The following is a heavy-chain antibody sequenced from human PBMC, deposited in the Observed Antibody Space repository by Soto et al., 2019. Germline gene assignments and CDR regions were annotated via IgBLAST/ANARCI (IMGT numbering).Heavy chain of an antibody. CDR2: ISAHNGNT. J-gene: IGHJ1*01. D-gene: IGHD3-10*01. Sequence: QVHLVQSGAEVKKPGASVKVSCQGSGYAFTTYGITWVRQAPGQGLEWMGWISAHNGNTNYAQKLQGRVTVTRDTSASTAYMELRSLRYDDTAVYDCEGGRYGAYWGQGALFTVSS. V-gene: IGHV1-18*01. CDR3: EGGRYGAY. CDR1: GYAFTTYG.